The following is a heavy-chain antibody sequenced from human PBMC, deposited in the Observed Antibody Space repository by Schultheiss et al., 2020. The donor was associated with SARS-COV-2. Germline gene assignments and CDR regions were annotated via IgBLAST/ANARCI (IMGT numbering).Heavy chain of an antibody. V-gene: IGHV3-23*01. CDR2: ISGGGDST. J-gene: IGHJ6*02. CDR3: AKDRLIAAAGTSGYYYYGMDV. Sequence: GGSLRLSCAASGITLSNYGMHWVRQAPGKGLEWVSVISGGGDSTYYADSVKGRFTISRDNSKNTLYLQMNSLRAEDTAVYYCAKDRLIAAAGTSGYYYYGMDVWGQGTTVTVSS. D-gene: IGHD6-13*01. CDR1: GITLSNYG.